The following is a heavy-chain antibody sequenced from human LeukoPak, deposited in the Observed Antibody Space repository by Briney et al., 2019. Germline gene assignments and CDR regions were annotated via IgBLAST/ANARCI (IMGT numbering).Heavy chain of an antibody. CDR3: AKDRYDSGGYYSYYFDC. Sequence: GGSLRLSCAASGFTFSDYYMSWIRQAPGKGLEWVSSISGSGDSTYYADSVKGRFTISRDNSKNTLFLQMNSLRAEDTAVYYCAKDRYDSGGYYSYYFDCWGQGTLVTVSS. D-gene: IGHD3-22*01. CDR1: GFTFSDYY. J-gene: IGHJ4*02. CDR2: ISGSGDST. V-gene: IGHV3-23*01.